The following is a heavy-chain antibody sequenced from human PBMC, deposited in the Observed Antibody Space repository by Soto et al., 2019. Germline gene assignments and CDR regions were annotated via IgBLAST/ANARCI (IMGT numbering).Heavy chain of an antibody. V-gene: IGHV3-9*03. D-gene: IGHD2-2*01. Sequence: VQLVESGGGLVQPGGSLRLSCAASGFKFDDYAMHWVRQARGKGLEWVSGISWNSGRINYAASVKGRFTISRDNANDSLFLQMHSLRPEDMALYYCAQGRSVPPTAVLFDNWGQGTLVTVSS. CDR3: AQGRSVPPTAVLFDN. J-gene: IGHJ4*02. CDR2: ISWNSGRI. CDR1: GFKFDDYA.